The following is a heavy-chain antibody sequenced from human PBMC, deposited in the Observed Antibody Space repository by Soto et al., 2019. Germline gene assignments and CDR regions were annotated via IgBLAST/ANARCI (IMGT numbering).Heavy chain of an antibody. D-gene: IGHD6-19*01. J-gene: IGHJ4*02. CDR2: ISYSGST. CDR1: GDSVSSASYY. CDR3: ARGRYGSGWFDF. Sequence: SETLSLTCTVSGDSVSSASYYWDWIRQPPGQGLEWIGYISYSGSTDYNPTLKGRVTISVDTSKNQFSLKLSSATAADTAVYYCARGRYGSGWFDFWGLGTRVTVSS. V-gene: IGHV4-61*01.